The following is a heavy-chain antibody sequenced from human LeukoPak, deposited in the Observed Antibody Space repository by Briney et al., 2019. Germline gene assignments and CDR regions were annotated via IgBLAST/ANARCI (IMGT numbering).Heavy chain of an antibody. CDR2: ISGSGGST. D-gene: IGHD3-22*01. J-gene: IGHJ4*02. Sequence: GGSLRLSCAASGFTFNNYAMNWVRQSPGKGLEWVSGISGSGGSTYYADSVKGRFTISRDNSKNTLYLQMNRLRAEDTAVYFCAKDPLSYYDSSVYRYFDFWGQGTLVTVSS. CDR1: GFTFNNYA. CDR3: AKDPLSYYDSSVYRYFDF. V-gene: IGHV3-23*01.